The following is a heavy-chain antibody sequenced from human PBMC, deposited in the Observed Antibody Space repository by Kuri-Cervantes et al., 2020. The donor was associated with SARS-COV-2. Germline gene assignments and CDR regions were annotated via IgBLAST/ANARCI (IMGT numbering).Heavy chain of an antibody. CDR2: ISADATIT. Sequence: GESLKISCTASGFTFGDYAMSWVRQAPGKALAWVSAISADATITYYVDSVKGRFTISRDNSKNTLYLQMNSLRVEDTAVYYCANVDRLARDHYGMDLWGQGTTVT. CDR1: GFTFGDYA. J-gene: IGHJ6*02. CDR3: ANVDRLARDHYGMDL. V-gene: IGHV3-23*01. D-gene: IGHD3-3*02.